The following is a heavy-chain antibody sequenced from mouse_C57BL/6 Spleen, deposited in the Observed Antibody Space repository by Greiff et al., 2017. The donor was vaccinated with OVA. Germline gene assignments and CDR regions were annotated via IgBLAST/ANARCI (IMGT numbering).Heavy chain of an antibody. J-gene: IGHJ4*01. D-gene: IGHD2-4*01. CDR1: GYTFTSYW. Sequence: QVQLQQPGAELVMPGASVKLSCKASGYTFTSYWMHWVKQRPGQGLEWIGEIDPSDSYTNYNQKFKGKSTLTVDNSSSTASMQLSSLTSADSAVYYCATHPHDYDAGYYAMDYWGQGTSVTVSS. CDR3: ATHPHDYDAGYYAMDY. CDR2: IDPSDSYT. V-gene: IGHV1-69*01.